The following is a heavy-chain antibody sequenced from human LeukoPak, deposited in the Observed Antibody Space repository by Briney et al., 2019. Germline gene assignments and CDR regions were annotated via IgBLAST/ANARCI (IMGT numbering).Heavy chain of an antibody. D-gene: IGHD1-7*01. Sequence: SETLSLTCTVSGGSISSSSYYWGWIRQPPGKGLEWIGSIYYSGSTYYNPSLKSRVTISVDTSKNQFSLKLSSVTAADTAVYYCARDSWNYAGYWGQGTLVTVSS. CDR3: ARDSWNYAGY. CDR2: IYYSGST. J-gene: IGHJ4*02. V-gene: IGHV4-39*07. CDR1: GGSISSSSYY.